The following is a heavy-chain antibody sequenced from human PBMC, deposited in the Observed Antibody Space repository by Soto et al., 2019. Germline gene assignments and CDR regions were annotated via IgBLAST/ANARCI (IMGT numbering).Heavy chain of an antibody. CDR2: ISYDGNNQ. V-gene: IGHV3-30*09. J-gene: IGHJ4*02. Sequence: QVQLVESGGGVVQPGRSLRLSCAASGFTFNNYAMHWVRQAPGKGLEWVAVISYDGNNQYYADSVKGRFAISRDNSKNTLYLQMNSLRDEVTAVYYCARDRVYYYDSSGYYNFEYWGQGSLVTVSS. CDR1: GFTFNNYA. CDR3: ARDRVYYYDSSGYYNFEY. D-gene: IGHD3-22*01.